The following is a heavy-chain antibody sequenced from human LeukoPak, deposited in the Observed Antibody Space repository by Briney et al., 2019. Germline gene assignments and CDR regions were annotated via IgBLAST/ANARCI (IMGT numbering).Heavy chain of an antibody. CDR3: ARGSDYYNGLDV. CDR1: GGSISSYY. Sequence: PSETLSLTCTVSGGSISSYYWSWIRQPPGKGLEWIGYIYYSGSTDYNPSLKSRVTISVDTSKNQISLNLSFVSAADTAVYYCARGSDYYNGLDVWGQGTTVTVSS. J-gene: IGHJ6*02. CDR2: IYYSGST. V-gene: IGHV4-59*12.